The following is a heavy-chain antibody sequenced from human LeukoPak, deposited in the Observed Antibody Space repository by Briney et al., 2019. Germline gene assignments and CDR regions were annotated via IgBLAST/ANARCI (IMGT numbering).Heavy chain of an antibody. J-gene: IGHJ4*02. CDR2: ISSSSSYI. CDR3: ARGVSRYYDFWSGYLYYFDY. D-gene: IGHD3-3*01. Sequence: GGSLRLSCAASGFTFSSYSMNWVRQAPGKGLEWVSSISSSSSYIYYADSVKGRFTISRDNAQNSLYLQMNSLRAEDTAVYYCARGVSRYYDFWSGYLYYFDYWGQGTLVTVSS. V-gene: IGHV3-21*01. CDR1: GFTFSSYS.